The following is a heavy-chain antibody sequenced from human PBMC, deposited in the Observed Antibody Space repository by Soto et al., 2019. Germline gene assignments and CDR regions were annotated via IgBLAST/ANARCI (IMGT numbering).Heavy chain of an antibody. CDR3: ATFSSGWKDYYYGMDV. V-gene: IGHV5-51*01. CDR2: IYPGDSDT. D-gene: IGHD6-19*01. J-gene: IGHJ6*02. Sequence: AGESLKISCKGSGYSFTSYWIGWVRQMPGKGLEWMGIIYPGDSDTRYSPSFQGQVTISADKSISTAYLQWSSLKASDTAMYYCATFSSGWKDYYYGMDVWGQGTTVTVSS. CDR1: GYSFTSYW.